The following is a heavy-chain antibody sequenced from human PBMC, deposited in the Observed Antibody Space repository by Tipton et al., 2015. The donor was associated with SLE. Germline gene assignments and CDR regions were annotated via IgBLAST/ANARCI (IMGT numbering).Heavy chain of an antibody. V-gene: IGHV4-39*07. CDR3: ASLSRDGYNNLAY. Sequence: LRLSCTVSGGSISSSSYYWGWIRQPPGKGLEWIGSIYYSGSTYYNPSLKSRVTIPVDTSKNQFSLKLSSVTAADTAVYYCASLSRDGYNNLAYWGQGTLVTVSS. J-gene: IGHJ4*02. CDR1: GGSISSSSYY. CDR2: IYYSGST. D-gene: IGHD5-24*01.